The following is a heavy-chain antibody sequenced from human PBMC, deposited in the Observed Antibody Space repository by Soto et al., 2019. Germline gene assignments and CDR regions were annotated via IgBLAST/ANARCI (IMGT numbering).Heavy chain of an antibody. V-gene: IGHV4-39*01. CDR2: IYYSENA. CDR3: MLGSGWKDFDY. J-gene: IGHJ4*02. D-gene: IGHD3-22*01. Sequence: SETLSLTCTVSGGSISSSSYYWGWIRQPPGKGLEWIGSIYYSENAYYNPSLKSRVTISVDTSKNQFSLKLSSVTAADTAVYYCMLGSGWKDFDYWGQGTLVTVSS. CDR1: GGSISSSSYY.